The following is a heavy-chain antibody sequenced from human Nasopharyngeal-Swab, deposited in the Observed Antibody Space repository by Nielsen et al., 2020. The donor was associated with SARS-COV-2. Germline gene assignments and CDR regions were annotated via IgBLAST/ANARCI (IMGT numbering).Heavy chain of an antibody. CDR3: AKAGDYGDYSAHYYMDV. CDR1: GSTFSSYG. Sequence: GGSLRLSCEASGSTFSSYGMHWVSQAPGKGREWVAVISYEGSNKYYADSVKGRFTISRDNSKNTLYLQMNSLRAEDTAVYYCAKAGDYGDYSAHYYMDVWGKGTTVTVSS. CDR2: ISYEGSNK. V-gene: IGHV3-30*18. J-gene: IGHJ6*03. D-gene: IGHD4-17*01.